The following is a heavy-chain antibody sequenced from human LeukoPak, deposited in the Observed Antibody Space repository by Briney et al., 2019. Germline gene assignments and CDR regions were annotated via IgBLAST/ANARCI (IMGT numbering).Heavy chain of an antibody. Sequence: GGSLRLSCATSGFSFNNDWMDWVRQAPGKGLEWVANINQDGSEKNCLDSVKGRFTISRDNVKNALYLQMNSLRVDDTGVYYCVRGAYYAAYWGQGTLVSVSS. D-gene: IGHD3-10*01. CDR3: VRGAYYAAY. CDR1: GFSFNNDW. CDR2: INQDGSEK. J-gene: IGHJ4*02. V-gene: IGHV3-7*01.